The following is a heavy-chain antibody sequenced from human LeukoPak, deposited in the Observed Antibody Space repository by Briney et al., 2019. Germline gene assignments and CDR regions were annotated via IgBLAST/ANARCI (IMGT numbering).Heavy chain of an antibody. CDR1: EFTFSSYA. J-gene: IGHJ4*02. CDR2: ISAGGGTT. D-gene: IGHD2-15*01. CDR3: AKRSCSGGSCNFDY. Sequence: GGSLRLSCAASEFTFSSYAMTWVRQAPGKGLEWVSGISAGGGTTYYADSVKGRFSISRDNSKNTLYLQMHSLRAEDTAVYYCAKRSCSGGSCNFDYWGQGTLVTVSS. V-gene: IGHV3-23*01.